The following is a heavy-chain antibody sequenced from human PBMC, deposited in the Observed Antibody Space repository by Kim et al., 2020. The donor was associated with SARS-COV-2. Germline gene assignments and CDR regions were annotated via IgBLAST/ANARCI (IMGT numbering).Heavy chain of an antibody. CDR3: ARPPINYDCWSD. D-gene: IGHD3-3*01. Sequence: YDVDSGKGRFTTSRDNAKSSLYLQMNSLRAEDTAVYYCARPPINYDCWSDWGQGTLVTVSS. J-gene: IGHJ4*02. V-gene: IGHV3-7*01.